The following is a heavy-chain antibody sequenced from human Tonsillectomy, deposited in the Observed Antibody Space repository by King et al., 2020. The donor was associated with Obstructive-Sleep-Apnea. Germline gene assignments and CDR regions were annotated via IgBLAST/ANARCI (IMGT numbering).Heavy chain of an antibody. V-gene: IGHV3-30*18. Sequence: VQLVESGGGVVQPGRSLRLSCAASGFTFSSYGMHWVRQAPGKGLEWVAVISYDGSNKYYADSVKGRFTISRDNSKNTLYLQMNSLRAEDTAVYYCANRDCSGGSCYGMDVWGQGTTVTVSS. CDR2: ISYDGSNK. J-gene: IGHJ6*02. CDR1: GFTFSSYG. D-gene: IGHD2-15*01. CDR3: ANRDCSGGSCYGMDV.